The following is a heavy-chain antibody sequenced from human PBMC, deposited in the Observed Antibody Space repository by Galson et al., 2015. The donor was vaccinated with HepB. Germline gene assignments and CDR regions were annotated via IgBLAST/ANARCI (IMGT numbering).Heavy chain of an antibody. J-gene: IGHJ4*02. D-gene: IGHD3-16*01. V-gene: IGHV3-53*01. CDR2: IHTGGNT. CDR1: GFAVSRTY. Sequence: SLRLSCAASGFAVSRTYMTWVRQAPGKGLEWLSVIHTGGNTYYADSLRGRFTISRDNSKNVLYLQMNSLRAEDTAVYYCANFPGLGYWGQGTLVTVSS. CDR3: ANFPGLGY.